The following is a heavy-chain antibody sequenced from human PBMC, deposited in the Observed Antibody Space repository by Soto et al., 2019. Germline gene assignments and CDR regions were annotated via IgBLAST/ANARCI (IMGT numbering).Heavy chain of an antibody. CDR1: GGTFSSYT. J-gene: IGHJ6*03. D-gene: IGHD5-12*01. CDR3: ARDSGGYDPYYYYYYMEV. CDR2: IIPILGIA. V-gene: IGHV1-69*08. Sequence: QVQLVQSGAEVKKPGSSVKVSCKASGGTFSSYTISWVRQAPGQGLEWMGRIIPILGIANYAQKFQGRVTITADKSTSTAYMELSSLRSEDTAVYYCARDSGGYDPYYYYYYMEVWGKGTTVTVSS.